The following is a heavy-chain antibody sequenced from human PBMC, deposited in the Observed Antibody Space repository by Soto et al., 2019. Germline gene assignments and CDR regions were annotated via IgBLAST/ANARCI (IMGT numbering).Heavy chain of an antibody. Sequence: PSETLSLTCTVSGGSIISGDYYFICIRQPPWNGLELIGYIYYSGSTYYNPSLKSRVTISVDTSKNQFSLKLSSVTAADTAVYYCARDRPYCSGGSCYGGTYYYYYYGMDVWGQGTTVTVSS. D-gene: IGHD2-15*01. J-gene: IGHJ6*02. CDR1: GGSIISGDYY. V-gene: IGHV4-30-4*01. CDR3: ARDRPYCSGGSCYGGTYYYYYYGMDV. CDR2: IYYSGST.